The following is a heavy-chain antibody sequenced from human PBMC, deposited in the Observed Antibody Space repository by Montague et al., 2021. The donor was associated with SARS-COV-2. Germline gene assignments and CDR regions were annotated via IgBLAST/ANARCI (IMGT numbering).Heavy chain of an antibody. V-gene: IGHV3-11*01. D-gene: IGHD3-22*01. J-gene: IGHJ4*02. CDR3: ARPPTFYYESSGYYSN. CDR1: GFALSDYY. CDR2: ISHSRNTI. Sequence: SLRLSCAASGFALSDYYMAWIRQAPGKGLEWLAYISHSRNTIAYADSVKGRFTIFRDNANNSVHLHMTNLRVEDTAVYYCARPPTFYYESSGYYSNWGQGAQVTVTS.